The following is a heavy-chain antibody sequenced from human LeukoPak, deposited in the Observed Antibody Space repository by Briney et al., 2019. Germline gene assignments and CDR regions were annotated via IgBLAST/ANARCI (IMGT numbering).Heavy chain of an antibody. Sequence: PGGSLRLSCAASGSTFEDHGMSWVRQVPGKGLEWVAGINWDGGSTGYADSEKGRFTISRDNAKNSLFLQMNSLRVEDTALYFCAMGDSSGWYFYYWGQGTLVTVSS. V-gene: IGHV3-20*04. CDR3: AMGDSSGWYFYY. J-gene: IGHJ4*02. CDR1: GSTFEDHG. D-gene: IGHD6-19*01. CDR2: INWDGGST.